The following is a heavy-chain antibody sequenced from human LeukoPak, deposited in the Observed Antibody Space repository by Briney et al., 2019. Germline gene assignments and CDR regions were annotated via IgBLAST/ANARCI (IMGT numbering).Heavy chain of an antibody. CDR1: GFTFSSLE. D-gene: IGHD2-21*02. CDR2: ISSSGTTI. CDR3: ARDPYCGGDCYPHYYMDV. Sequence: PGGSLRLSCAASGFTFSSLEVTWVRQAPGKGLERVSYISSSGTTIYYADSVKGRFTISRDNAKNSLYLQMNSLTAEDTAVYYCARDPYCGGDCYPHYYMDVWGKGTTVTVSS. J-gene: IGHJ6*03. V-gene: IGHV3-48*03.